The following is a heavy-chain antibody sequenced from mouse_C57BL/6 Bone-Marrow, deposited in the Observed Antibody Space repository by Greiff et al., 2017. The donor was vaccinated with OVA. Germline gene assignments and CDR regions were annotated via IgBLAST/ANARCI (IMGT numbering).Heavy chain of an antibody. CDR1: GYTFTSSW. V-gene: IGHV1-55*01. J-gene: IGHJ4*01. CDR2: IFPGSGSN. D-gene: IGHD1-1*01. CDR3: ARGDYGTRNDY. Sequence: QVQLQQPGAELVKPGASVKLSCKASGYTFTSSWITWVKQRPGQGLEWIGDIFPGSGSNNSNEKFKSKATLSVDTYSSTAYMQLSSRTSEDSAVYYCARGDYGTRNDYWGQGTSGTVSS.